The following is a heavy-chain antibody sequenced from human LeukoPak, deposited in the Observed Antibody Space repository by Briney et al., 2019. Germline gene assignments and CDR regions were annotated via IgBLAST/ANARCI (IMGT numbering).Heavy chain of an antibody. CDR1: GGSISSSGYY. V-gene: IGHV4-39*07. CDR2: IYYSGST. CDR3: ARGSSSWYVGYFDY. D-gene: IGHD6-13*01. Sequence: PSETLSLTCTLSGGSISSSGYYWGWIRQPPGKGLEWIGSIYYSGSTYYNPSLKSRVTISVDTSKNQFSLKLSSVTAADTAVYYCARGSSSWYVGYFDYWGQGTLVTVSS. J-gene: IGHJ4*02.